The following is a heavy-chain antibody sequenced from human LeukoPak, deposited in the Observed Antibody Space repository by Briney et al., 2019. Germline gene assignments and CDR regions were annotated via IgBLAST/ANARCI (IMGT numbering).Heavy chain of an antibody. CDR1: GFTFSSYA. V-gene: IGHV3-30-3*01. CDR3: ASPPGYDFWSGFDY. D-gene: IGHD3-3*01. Sequence: GGSLRLSCATSGFTFSSYAMHWVRQAPGKGLEWVAVIPYDGSNKYYADSVKGRFTISRDNSKNTLYLQMNSLRAEDTAVYYCASPPGYDFWSGFDYWGQGTLVTVSS. J-gene: IGHJ4*02. CDR2: IPYDGSNK.